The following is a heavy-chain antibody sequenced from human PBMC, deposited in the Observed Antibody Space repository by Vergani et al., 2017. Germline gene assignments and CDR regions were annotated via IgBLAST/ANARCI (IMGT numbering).Heavy chain of an antibody. CDR1: GFTFSSYA. J-gene: IGHJ4*02. D-gene: IGHD3-3*01. CDR3: ARDRAVRFLEWLPGDY. Sequence: QVQLVESGGGVVQPGRSLRLSCAASGFTFSSYAMHWVRQAPGKGLEWVAVISYDGSNKYYADSVKGRFTISRDNSKNTLYLQMNSLRAEDTAVYYGARDRAVRFLEWLPGDYWGQGTLVIVSS. CDR2: ISYDGSNK. V-gene: IGHV3-30*01.